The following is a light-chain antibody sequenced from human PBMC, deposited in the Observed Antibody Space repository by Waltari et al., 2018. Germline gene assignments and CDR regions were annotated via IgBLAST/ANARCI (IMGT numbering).Light chain of an antibody. CDR3: GTWDSSLSAVV. CDR2: DNN. J-gene: IGLJ2*01. CDR1: SSNLGNTY. Sequence: QSVLTQPPSVSAAPGQKVTITGSGSSSNLGNTYVSWYQQLPGTAPKLIIDDNNKRPSGIPDRFSGSKSGTSATLGITGLQTGDEADYYCGTWDSSLSAVVFGGGTKLTVL. V-gene: IGLV1-51*01.